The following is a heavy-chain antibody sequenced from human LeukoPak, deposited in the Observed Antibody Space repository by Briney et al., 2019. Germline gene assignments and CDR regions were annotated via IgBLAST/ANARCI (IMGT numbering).Heavy chain of an antibody. D-gene: IGHD3-9*01. J-gene: IGHJ4*02. V-gene: IGHV7-4-1*02. Sequence: ASVRVSCKASGYTFSGSDMNWVRQAPGQGLEWMGWININTGNPTYVQHFTGRFVFSLDTSVSTAYLQISSLKAEDTAVYYCARGDWVAWGQGTLVTVSS. CDR1: GYTFSGSD. CDR2: ININTGNP. CDR3: ARGDWVA.